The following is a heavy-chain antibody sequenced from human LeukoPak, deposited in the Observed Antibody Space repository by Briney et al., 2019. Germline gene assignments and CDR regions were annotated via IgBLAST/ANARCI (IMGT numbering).Heavy chain of an antibody. CDR3: ARDHLAYYYYGMDV. CDR2: IYSGGST. J-gene: IGHJ6*02. Sequence: GGSLRLSCAASGFTVSSNYMSWVRQAPGKGLEWVSVIYSGGSTYYADSVKGRFTISRDNSKNTLYLQMNSLRAEDTAVYCCARDHLAYYYYGMDVWGQGTTVTVSS. D-gene: IGHD2-15*01. CDR1: GFTVSSNY. V-gene: IGHV3-66*01.